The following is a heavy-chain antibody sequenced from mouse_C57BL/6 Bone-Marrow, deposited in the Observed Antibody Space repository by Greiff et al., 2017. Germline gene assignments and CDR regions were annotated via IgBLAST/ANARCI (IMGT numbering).Heavy chain of an antibody. Sequence: QVQLQQSGPELVKPGASAKISCKASGYAFSSSWMNWVKQRPGKGLEWIGRIYPGDGDTNYNGKFKGKATLTADKSSSTAYMQLSSLTSEDSAVYFCARDSSEYFDYWGQGTTLTVSS. J-gene: IGHJ2*01. CDR1: GYAFSSSW. D-gene: IGHD3-2*02. CDR2: IYPGDGDT. V-gene: IGHV1-82*01. CDR3: ARDSSEYFDY.